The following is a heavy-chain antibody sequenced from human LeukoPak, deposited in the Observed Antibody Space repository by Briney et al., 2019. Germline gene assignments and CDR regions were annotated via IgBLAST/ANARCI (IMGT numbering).Heavy chain of an antibody. J-gene: IGHJ4*02. CDR1: SGPITSYY. CDR2: IYNSGST. V-gene: IGHV4-59*01. CDR3: ARAPGPLERLDY. Sequence: SETLSLTCTVSSGPITSYYWSWIRQPPGKGLEWIGYIYNSGSTNYNPSLKSRVTISVDMSNNQFSLNLRSVTAADTAVYYCARAPGPLERLDYWGQGTLVTVSS.